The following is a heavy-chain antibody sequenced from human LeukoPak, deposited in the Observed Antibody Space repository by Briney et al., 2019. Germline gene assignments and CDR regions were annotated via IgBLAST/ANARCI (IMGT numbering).Heavy chain of an antibody. CDR1: GGSISTTNFY. D-gene: IGHD3-3*01. CDR3: ARNKDFWRALSWFDP. CDR2: MYYSGST. J-gene: IGHJ5*02. Sequence: PSETLSLTCTVSGGSISTTNFYWGWIRQPPGKGLEWIGTMYYSGSTYYNPSLKSRITISVDTSKNQFSLKLGSVTAADTGVYYCARNKDFWRALSWFDPWGQGTLVTVSS. V-gene: IGHV4-39*01.